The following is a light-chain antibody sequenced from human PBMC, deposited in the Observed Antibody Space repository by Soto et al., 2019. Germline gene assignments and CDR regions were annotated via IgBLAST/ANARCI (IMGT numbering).Light chain of an antibody. Sequence: EILLTQSPGTLSLSPGERATLSCRASQSISSSFLAWYLQRPGQPPRLLIYGASSRATGIPDRFSGSGSGTDFTLTISRLEPEDFAVYFCQQYVSSPWTFGQGTKVDI. J-gene: IGKJ1*01. V-gene: IGKV3-20*01. CDR3: QQYVSSPWT. CDR2: GAS. CDR1: QSISSSF.